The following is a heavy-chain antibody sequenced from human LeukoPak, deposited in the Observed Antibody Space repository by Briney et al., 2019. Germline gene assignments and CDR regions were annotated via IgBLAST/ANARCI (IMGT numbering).Heavy chain of an antibody. CDR3: ARWSQIYDFWSGYQNLPFDY. Sequence: GASVKVSCKASGYTFTGYYMHWVRQAPGQGLEWMGRINPNSGGTNYAQKFQGRVTMTRDTSISTAYMELSRLRSDDTAVYYCARWSQIYDFWSGYQNLPFDYWGQGTLVTVSS. V-gene: IGHV1-2*06. CDR1: GYTFTGYY. CDR2: INPNSGGT. J-gene: IGHJ4*02. D-gene: IGHD3-3*01.